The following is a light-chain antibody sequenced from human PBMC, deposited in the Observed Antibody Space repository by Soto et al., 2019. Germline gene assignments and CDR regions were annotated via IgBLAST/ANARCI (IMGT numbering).Light chain of an antibody. CDR3: QSYDSSLSGPNWV. Sequence: QSALTQPPSVSGAPGQRVTISCTGSSSNIGAGYDVHWYQQLPGTAPKLLIYGNSNRPSGVPDRFSGSKSGTLASLAITGLQAEDEADYYCQSYDSSLSGPNWVFGGGTKLTVL. V-gene: IGLV1-40*01. CDR1: SSNIGAGYD. CDR2: GNS. J-gene: IGLJ3*02.